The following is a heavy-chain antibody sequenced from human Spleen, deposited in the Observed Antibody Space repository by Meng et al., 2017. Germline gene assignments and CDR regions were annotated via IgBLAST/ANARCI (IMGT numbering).Heavy chain of an antibody. CDR2: IYYSGST. V-gene: IGHV4-31*03. CDR1: GGSISSGGYY. Sequence: VQLQESGPRLVKPSHTLSLTCTVSGGSISSGGYYWSWIRQHPGKGLEWIGYIYYSGSTYYNPSLKSRVTISVDTSKNQFSLKLSSVTAADTAVYYCARDSPPTDFFWYFDLWGRGTLVTVSS. D-gene: IGHD3/OR15-3a*01. CDR3: ARDSPPTDFFWYFDL. J-gene: IGHJ2*01.